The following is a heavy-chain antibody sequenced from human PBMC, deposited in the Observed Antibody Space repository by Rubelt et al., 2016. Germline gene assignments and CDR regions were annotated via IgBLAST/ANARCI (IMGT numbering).Heavy chain of an antibody. Sequence: EVQVVESGGGLIQPGGSLRLSCAASAFTFSNAWMNWVRLAPGKGLGWVGRIKSKTDDDTTDYALTVSGRFTISRDDSENTCVLEMTSLKTEDTGVDYCTTYSRRRAFDIWGQGTMVTVSS. J-gene: IGHJ3*02. D-gene: IGHD2-21*01. V-gene: IGHV3-15*01. CDR3: TTYSRRRAFDI. CDR2: IKSKTDDDTT. CDR1: AFTFSNAW.